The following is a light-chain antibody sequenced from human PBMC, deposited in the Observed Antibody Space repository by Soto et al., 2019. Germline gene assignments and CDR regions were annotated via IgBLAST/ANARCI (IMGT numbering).Light chain of an antibody. J-gene: IGKJ1*01. V-gene: IGKV1-5*01. CDR2: DVS. CDR3: QQDNSYSTWT. CDR1: QSISNW. Sequence: DIQMSQSPSTLSASVGDRVTITCRASQSISNWLAWYQQKPGKAPTLLIYDVSRLESGVPSRFSGSGSGTEFTLTINSLQPDDFATYYCQQDNSYSTWTFGQGTKADIK.